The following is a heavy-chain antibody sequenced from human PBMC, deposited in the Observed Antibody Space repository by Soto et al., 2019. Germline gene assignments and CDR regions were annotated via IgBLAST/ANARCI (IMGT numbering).Heavy chain of an antibody. CDR2: ISGGGRPI. Sequence: EVQLVESGGGSVQPGGSLRLSCAASGFTFSTFSMNWVRQAPGRGLEWISYISGGGRPISYADSVKGRFTISRDNAKNPLHPQMDSLKDEDTAVYYCARDLGWAFDSWGQGTLVTVSS. V-gene: IGHV3-48*02. J-gene: IGHJ4*02. CDR3: ARDLGWAFDS. D-gene: IGHD6-19*01. CDR1: GFTFSTFS.